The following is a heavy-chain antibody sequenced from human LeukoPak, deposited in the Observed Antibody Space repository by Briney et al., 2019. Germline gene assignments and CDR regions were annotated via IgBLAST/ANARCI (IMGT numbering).Heavy chain of an antibody. Sequence: GGSLRLSCAASGFTFSNYAMNWVRQAPGKGLDWVAVIWYDGSYKYYADSVKGRFTISRDNSKNTLYLQMNSLRAEDTAIYYCAKVVQYTASTGTGLDYWGQGTLVTVSS. CDR2: IWYDGSYK. J-gene: IGHJ4*02. CDR3: AKVVQYTASTGTGLDY. CDR1: GFTFSNYA. V-gene: IGHV3-33*06. D-gene: IGHD6-13*01.